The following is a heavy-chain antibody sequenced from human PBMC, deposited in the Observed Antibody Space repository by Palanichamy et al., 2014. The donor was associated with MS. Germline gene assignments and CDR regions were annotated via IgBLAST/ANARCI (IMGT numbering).Heavy chain of an antibody. CDR3: ARAEGDYLHYFDY. CDR1: GFTFSSYG. D-gene: IGHD4-17*01. J-gene: IGHJ4*02. CDR2: IWYDGSNK. V-gene: IGHV3-33*01. Sequence: QVQLVESGGGVVQPGRSLRLSCAASGFTFSSYGMHWVRQAPGKGLEWVAVIWYDGSNKYYADSVKGRFTISRDNSKNTLYLQMNSLRAEDTAVYYCARAEGDYLHYFDYWGQGTLVTVSS.